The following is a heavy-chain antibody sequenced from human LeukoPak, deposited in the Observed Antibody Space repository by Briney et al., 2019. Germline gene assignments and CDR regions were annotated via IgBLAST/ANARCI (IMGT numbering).Heavy chain of an antibody. CDR2: ISGSGGST. V-gene: IGHV3-23*01. J-gene: IGHJ4*02. Sequence: GGSLRLSCAASGFTFSSYAMSWVRQAPGKGLEWVSAISGSGGSTYYADSVKGRFTISRDNSKNTLYLQMNSLRTEDTAVYYCAKDNYYDSSGYYYWGQGTLVTVSS. CDR3: AKDNYYDSSGYYY. CDR1: GFTFSSYA. D-gene: IGHD3-22*01.